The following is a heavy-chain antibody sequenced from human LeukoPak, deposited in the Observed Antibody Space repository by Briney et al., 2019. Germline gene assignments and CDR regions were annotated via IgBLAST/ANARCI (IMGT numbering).Heavy chain of an antibody. V-gene: IGHV3-23*01. J-gene: IGHJ4*02. Sequence: PGGSLRLSCAASGFTFSDYALGWVRQAPGRGLEWVATLSGSGAGTYYSDSVQGRFTISRDNSKRTLFLQMNSLRAEDTAFYYCARDKWNSGWRGVIDYWGQGTLVTVSS. CDR3: ARDKWNSGWRGVIDY. CDR1: GFTFSDYA. D-gene: IGHD6-19*01. CDR2: LSGSGAGT.